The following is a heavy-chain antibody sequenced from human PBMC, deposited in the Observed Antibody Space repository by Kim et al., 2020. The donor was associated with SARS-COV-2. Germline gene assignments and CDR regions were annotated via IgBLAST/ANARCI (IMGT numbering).Heavy chain of an antibody. Sequence: GGSLRLSCAASGFTFSSYSMNWVRQAPGKGLEWVSSISSSSSYIYYADSVKGRFTISRDNAKNSLYLQMNSLRAEDTAVYYCARVEASEAGTTGAIYYYYYGMDVWGQGTTVTVSS. CDR1: GFTFSSYS. CDR2: ISSSSSYI. V-gene: IGHV3-21*01. CDR3: ARVEASEAGTTGAIYYYYYGMDV. J-gene: IGHJ6*02. D-gene: IGHD1-1*01.